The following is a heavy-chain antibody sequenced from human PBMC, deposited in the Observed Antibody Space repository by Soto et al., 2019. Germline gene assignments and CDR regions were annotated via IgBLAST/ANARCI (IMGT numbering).Heavy chain of an antibody. CDR2: IYHSGST. D-gene: IGHD6-19*01. V-gene: IGHV4-30-2*01. CDR1: GGSISSGGYS. J-gene: IGHJ4*02. CDR3: ARAGGLGAVAVDY. Sequence: QLQLQESGSGLVKPSQTLSLTCAVSGGSISSGGYSWSWIRQPPGKGLEWIGYIYHSGSTYYNPSLKSRVTISVDSAKNQFSLKLSSVTAADTDVYYCARAGGLGAVAVDYWGQGTLVTVSS.